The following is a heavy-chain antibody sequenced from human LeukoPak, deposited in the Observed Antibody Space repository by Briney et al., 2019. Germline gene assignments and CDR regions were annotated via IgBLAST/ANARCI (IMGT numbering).Heavy chain of an antibody. V-gene: IGHV1-69*13. CDR3: ARDCSSTSCYGRAFDI. J-gene: IGHJ3*02. D-gene: IGHD2-2*01. Sequence: SVKVSCQPSGCRFSSYAIRWLRQAAGQGLEWMGWIITIFGTANYAQKFQGRVTITADESTSTAYMELSSLRSEDTAVYYCARDCSSTSCYGRAFDIWGQGTMVTVSS. CDR2: IITIFGTA. CDR1: GCRFSSYA.